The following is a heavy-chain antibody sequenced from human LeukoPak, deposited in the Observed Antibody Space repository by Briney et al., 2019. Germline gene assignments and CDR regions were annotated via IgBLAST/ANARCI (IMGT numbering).Heavy chain of an antibody. CDR1: GFTFSSYS. CDR2: ISSSSSNK. CDR3: ARGESASAWLIGY. V-gene: IGHV3-48*01. J-gene: IGHJ4*02. D-gene: IGHD6-19*01. Sequence: PGGSLRLSCAASGFTFSSYSMNWVRQAPGKGLEWISHISSSSSNKDYADSVKGRFTISRDNAENSLSLQMNSLRGEDTAVYYCARGESASAWLIGYWGQGTLVTVSS.